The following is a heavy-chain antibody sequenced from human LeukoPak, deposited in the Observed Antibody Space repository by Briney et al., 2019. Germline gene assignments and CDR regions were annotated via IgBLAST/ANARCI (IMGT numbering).Heavy chain of an antibody. CDR3: ARDPDGDYYGSGSWFDP. Sequence: ASVKVSCKASGYTSTSYYMHWVRQAPGQGLEWMGIINPSGGSTSYAQKFQGRVTMTRDTSTSTVYMELSSLRSEDTAVYYCARDPDGDYYGSGSWFDPWGQGTLVTVSS. J-gene: IGHJ5*02. D-gene: IGHD3-10*01. CDR2: INPSGGST. V-gene: IGHV1-46*01. CDR1: GYTSTSYY.